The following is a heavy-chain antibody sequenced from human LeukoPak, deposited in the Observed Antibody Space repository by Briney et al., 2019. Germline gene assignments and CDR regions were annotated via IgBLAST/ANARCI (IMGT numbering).Heavy chain of an antibody. J-gene: IGHJ4*02. D-gene: IGHD3-9*01. CDR1: GFTFSSYS. Sequence: PGGSLRLSCAASGFTFSSYSMNWVRQAPGKGLEWVSSISSSSSYIYYADSVKGRFTISRDNAKNSLYLQMNSLTAEDTAVYYCARVDYDISTGYQNYFEYWGQGTLVTVSS. CDR3: ARVDYDISTGYQNYFEY. V-gene: IGHV3-21*01. CDR2: ISSSSSYI.